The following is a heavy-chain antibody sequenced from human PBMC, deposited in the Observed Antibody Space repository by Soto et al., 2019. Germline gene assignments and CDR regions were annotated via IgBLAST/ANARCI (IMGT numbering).Heavy chain of an antibody. CDR1: GFTFSSYA. J-gene: IGHJ6*02. D-gene: IGHD2-15*01. V-gene: IGHV3-64*01. CDR2: INSNGGST. CDR3: ARGVVVVTATYGMDV. Sequence: EVQLVESGGGLVQPGGSLRLSCAASGFTFSSYAMHWVRQAPAKGLEYVSAINSNGGSTYYANSVKGRFTISRDNSKNTLYLQIGSLRAEDMAVYYCARGVVVVTATYGMDVWGQGTTVTVSS.